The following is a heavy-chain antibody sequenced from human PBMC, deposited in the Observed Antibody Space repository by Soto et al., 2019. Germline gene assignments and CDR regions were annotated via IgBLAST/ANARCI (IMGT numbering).Heavy chain of an antibody. CDR3: ARGAVTIVVVPAARNFDYYYYYMDV. V-gene: IGHV1-8*01. J-gene: IGHJ6*03. Sequence: ASVKVSCKASGYTFTSYDINGVRQATGQGLEWMGWMNPNSGNTGYAQKFQGRVTMTRNTSISTAYMELSSLRSEDTAVYYCARGAVTIVVVPAARNFDYYYYYMDVWGKGTTVTVSS. CDR2: MNPNSGNT. D-gene: IGHD2-2*01. CDR1: GYTFTSYD.